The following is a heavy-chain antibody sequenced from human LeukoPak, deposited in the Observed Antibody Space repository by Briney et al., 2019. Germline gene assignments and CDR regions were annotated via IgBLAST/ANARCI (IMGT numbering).Heavy chain of an antibody. J-gene: IGHJ6*03. CDR2: ISSSSSYI. D-gene: IGHD1-26*01. V-gene: IGHV3-21*01. CDR1: GFTFSSYS. CDR3: ARDPYSGSYGDSYYYYMDV. Sequence: GGSLRLSCAASGFTFSSYSMNWVRQAPGKGLEWVSSISSSSSYIYYADSVKGRFTTSRDNAKNSLYLQMNSLRAEDTAVYYCARDPYSGSYGDSYYYYMDVWGKGTTVTISS.